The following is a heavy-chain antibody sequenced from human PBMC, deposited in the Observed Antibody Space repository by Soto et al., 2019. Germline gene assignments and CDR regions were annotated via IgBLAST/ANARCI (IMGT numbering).Heavy chain of an antibody. CDR1: GYTFSNFW. J-gene: IGHJ4*02. CDR3: ARSPRSSPCFDY. CDR2: INPGDHET. D-gene: IGHD6-13*01. V-gene: IGHV5-51*01. Sequence: PGESLKISCRCSGYTFSNFWIAWVRHLPGKGLEWMGIINPGDHETRYSPSFHGKVTISADKSINTAYLQWSSLEASDSAFYYCARSPRSSPCFDYWGQGALVTVSS.